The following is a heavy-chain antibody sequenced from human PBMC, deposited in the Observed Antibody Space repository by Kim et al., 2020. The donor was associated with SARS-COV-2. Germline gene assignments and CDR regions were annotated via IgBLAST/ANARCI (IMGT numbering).Heavy chain of an antibody. V-gene: IGHV3-49*03. CDR1: GFNIGDYA. CDR3: TRYPAFHHDSSGYFYSIDAFDI. Sequence: GGSLRLSCLASGFNIGDYAVTWFRQAPGKGLEWVGFIRSKPFGATTEYAASVKGRFTISRDDSKSIGYLQMNSLETEYTAVYYCTRYPAFHHDSSGYFYSIDAFDIWGRGTMVTVSS. CDR2: IRSKPFGATT. J-gene: IGHJ3*02. D-gene: IGHD3-22*01.